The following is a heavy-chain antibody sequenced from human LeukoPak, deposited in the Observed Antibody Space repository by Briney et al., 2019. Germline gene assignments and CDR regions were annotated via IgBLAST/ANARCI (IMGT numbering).Heavy chain of an antibody. V-gene: IGHV3-7*01. CDR1: GFTFSSYW. Sequence: PGGSLRLSCAASGFTFSSYWMTWVRQAPGKGLEWVANIKHDGNDKYFVDSVKGRFTISRDNAKNSLHLQMNSLRAEDTAVYYCARILPLRVPAAMGDWGQGTLVTVSS. CDR2: IKHDGNDK. D-gene: IGHD2-2*01. CDR3: ARILPLRVPAAMGD. J-gene: IGHJ4*02.